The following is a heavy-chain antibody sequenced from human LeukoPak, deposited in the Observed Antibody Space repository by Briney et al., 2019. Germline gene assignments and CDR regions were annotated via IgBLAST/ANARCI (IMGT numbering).Heavy chain of an antibody. CDR3: AKHPFIAVTVLEH. D-gene: IGHD6-19*01. CDR1: AFSFDNFA. V-gene: IGHV3-23*01. Sequence: GGSLRLSCAASAFSFDNFAMSWVRQAPGRGLEWIAAISDSGGGTYYAESIKGRFTISRDNSKNTLYLQMNSLRADDTALYYCAKHPFIAVTVLEHWGQGTLVTVSS. J-gene: IGHJ4*02. CDR2: ISDSGGGT.